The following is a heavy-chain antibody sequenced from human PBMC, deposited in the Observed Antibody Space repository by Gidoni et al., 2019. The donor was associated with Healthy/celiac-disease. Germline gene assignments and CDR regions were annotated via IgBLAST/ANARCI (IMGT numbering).Heavy chain of an antibody. CDR2: ISGSGGST. CDR3: AKGSQRRTYYYDSSGYYLFDY. D-gene: IGHD3-22*01. Sequence: EVQLLESGGGLVQPGGSLRLSCAASGFPFSSYAMSWVRQAPGKGLEWVSAISGSGGSTYYADSVKGRFTISRDNSKNTLYLQMNSLRAEETAVYYCAKGSQRRTYYYDSSGYYLFDYWGQGTLVTVSS. V-gene: IGHV3-23*01. CDR1: GFPFSSYA. J-gene: IGHJ4*02.